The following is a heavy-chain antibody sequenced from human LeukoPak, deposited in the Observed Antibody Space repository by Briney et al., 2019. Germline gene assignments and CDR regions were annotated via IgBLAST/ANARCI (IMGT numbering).Heavy chain of an antibody. V-gene: IGHV4-39*01. CDR2: IYYSGST. CDR3: ARGVLLWFGELSNLDP. CDR1: GGSISSSSYY. Sequence: SETLSLTCTVSGGSISSSSYYWGWIRQPPGKGLEWIGSIYYSGSTYYNPSLKSRVTISVDTSKNQFSLKLSSVTAADTAVYYCARGVLLWFGELSNLDPWGQGTLVTVSS. J-gene: IGHJ5*02. D-gene: IGHD3-10*01.